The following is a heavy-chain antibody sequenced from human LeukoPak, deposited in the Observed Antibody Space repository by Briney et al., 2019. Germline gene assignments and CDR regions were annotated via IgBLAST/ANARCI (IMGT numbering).Heavy chain of an antibody. CDR3: ASNSYGFSSDS. D-gene: IGHD5-18*01. J-gene: IGHJ4*02. CDR1: GGSFSGYY. V-gene: IGHV4-34*01. CDR2: INHSGST. Sequence: SETLSLTCAVYGGSFSGYYWSWIRQPPGKGLEWIGEINHSGSTNYNPSLKSRVTISVDTPKNQFSLKLSSVTATNTAVYYCASNSYGFSSDSSGQGTLVTVSS.